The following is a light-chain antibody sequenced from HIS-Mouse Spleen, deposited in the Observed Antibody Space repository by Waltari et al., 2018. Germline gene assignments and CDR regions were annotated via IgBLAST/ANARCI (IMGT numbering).Light chain of an antibody. J-gene: IGLJ1*01. CDR2: EVS. CDR1: SSDVGGYNY. Sequence: QSALTQPPSASGSPGQSVTISCTGSSSDVGGYNYLPWYQQHPGKAPKLMIYEVSKRPSGVPDRFSGSKSGNTASLTISGLQAEDEADYYCCSYAGSYTYVFGTGTKVTVL. V-gene: IGLV2-8*01. CDR3: CSYAGSYTYV.